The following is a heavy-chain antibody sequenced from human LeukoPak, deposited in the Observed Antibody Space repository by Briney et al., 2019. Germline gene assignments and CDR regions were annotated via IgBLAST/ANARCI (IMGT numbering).Heavy chain of an antibody. CDR1: GFTFDDYA. D-gene: IGHD4-11*01. Sequence: GRSLRLSCAASGFTFDDYAMHWVRQAPGKGLEWVSGISWNSGSIGYADSVKGRFTISRDNAKNSLYLQMNSLRAEDTALYYCAKDINDYSSHGGFDYWGQGTLVIVSS. J-gene: IGHJ4*02. CDR2: ISWNSGSI. V-gene: IGHV3-9*01. CDR3: AKDINDYSSHGGFDY.